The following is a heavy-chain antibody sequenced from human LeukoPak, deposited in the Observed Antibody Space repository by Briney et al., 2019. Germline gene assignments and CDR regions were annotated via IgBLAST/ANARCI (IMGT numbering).Heavy chain of an antibody. V-gene: IGHV3-66*01. CDR1: GFTVSSNY. CDR2: IYSGGST. Sequence: PGGSLRLSCAASGFTVSSNYMSWVRQAPGKGLEWVSVIYSGGSTYYADSVKGRFTISRDNSKNTLYLQMNSLRAEDTAVCYCARDLTSYYDSSGYYTDDYWGQGTLVTVSS. J-gene: IGHJ4*02. D-gene: IGHD3-22*01. CDR3: ARDLTSYYDSSGYYTDDY.